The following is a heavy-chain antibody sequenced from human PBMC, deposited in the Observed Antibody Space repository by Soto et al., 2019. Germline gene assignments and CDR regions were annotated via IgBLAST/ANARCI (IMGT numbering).Heavy chain of an antibody. J-gene: IGHJ4*02. V-gene: IGHV4-34*01. CDR1: GGSFSGYY. D-gene: IGHD6-13*01. CDR3: ARGVPRSSCYHY. Sequence: SETLSLTCAVYGGSFSGYYWSWIRQPPGKGLEWIGEINHSGSTNYNPSLKSRVTISVDTSKNQFSLKLSSVTAADTAVYYCARGVPRSSCYHYWSQGTLVTVS. CDR2: INHSGST.